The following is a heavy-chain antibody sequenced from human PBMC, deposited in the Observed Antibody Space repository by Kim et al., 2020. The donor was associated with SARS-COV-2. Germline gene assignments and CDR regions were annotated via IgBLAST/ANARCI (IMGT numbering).Heavy chain of an antibody. J-gene: IGHJ4*02. CDR3: AKDLSDY. CDR2: GVST. V-gene: IGHV3-23*01. Sequence: GVSTYYADSGKGRCTICRDNSKNTLYLQMNSLRAEDTAVYYCAKDLSDYWGQGTLVTVSS.